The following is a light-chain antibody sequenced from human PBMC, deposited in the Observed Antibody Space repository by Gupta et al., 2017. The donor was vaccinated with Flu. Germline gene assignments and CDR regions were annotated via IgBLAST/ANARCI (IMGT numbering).Light chain of an antibody. V-gene: IGKV1-5*03. CDR1: QSISRW. CDR3: NQDNSYSALT. J-gene: IGKJ4*01. Sequence: ATLSGSVGEETTIACGARQSISRWLAWYQQKPAKAPKPLLYKAASEERGVTSRISGSGSAKELTLAISSLLPDECATYYCNQDNSYSALTFGGGTKVEIK. CDR2: KAA.